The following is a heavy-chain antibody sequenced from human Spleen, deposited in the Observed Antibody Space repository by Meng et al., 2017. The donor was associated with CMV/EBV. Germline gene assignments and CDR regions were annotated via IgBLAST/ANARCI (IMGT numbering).Heavy chain of an antibody. D-gene: IGHD1-20*01. CDR2: IYYSGST. CDR1: GGSISRCDYY. V-gene: IGHV4-30-4*08. J-gene: IGHJ4*02. Sequence: QVQRQETGPGLEKPSQTLSLTCTVSGGSISRCDYYWSWIRQPPGKGLEWIGYIYYSGSTYYNPSLKSRVTISVDTSKNQFSLKLSSVTAADTAVYYCARDHNWFHYFDYWGQGTLVTVSS. CDR3: ARDHNWFHYFDY.